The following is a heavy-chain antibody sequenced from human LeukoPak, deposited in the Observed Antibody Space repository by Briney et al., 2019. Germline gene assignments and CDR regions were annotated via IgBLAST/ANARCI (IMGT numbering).Heavy chain of an antibody. Sequence: SETLSLTCTVSGYSISSGYYWGWIRQPPGKGLEWIGIIYYSGSTYYNPSLKSRVTISVDTSKNQFSLKLSSVTAADTAFYYCARQDTIVVVPAAFDYWGQGTLVTVSS. CDR1: GYSISSGYY. J-gene: IGHJ4*02. V-gene: IGHV4-38-2*02. D-gene: IGHD2-2*01. CDR2: IYYSGST. CDR3: ARQDTIVVVPAAFDY.